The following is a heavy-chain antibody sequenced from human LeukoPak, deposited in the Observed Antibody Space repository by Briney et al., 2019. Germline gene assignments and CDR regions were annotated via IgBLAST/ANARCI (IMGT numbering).Heavy chain of an antibody. CDR3: AKDTGGDGYNYDY. V-gene: IGHV3-23*01. Sequence: GGSLRLSCAASGFTFSSYAMSRVRQAPGKGLEWVSAISGSGGSTYYADSVKGRFTISRDNSKNTLYLQMNSLRAEDTAVYYCAKDTGGDGYNYDYWGQGTLVTVSS. J-gene: IGHJ4*02. CDR1: GFTFSSYA. CDR2: ISGSGGST. D-gene: IGHD5-24*01.